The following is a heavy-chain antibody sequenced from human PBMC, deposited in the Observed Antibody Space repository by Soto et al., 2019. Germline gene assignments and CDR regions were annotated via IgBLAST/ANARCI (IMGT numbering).Heavy chain of an antibody. J-gene: IGHJ4*02. Sequence: GGSLRLSCAGSGFIFSSYSIHWVRQTPGKGLEGLALISYDGSNQYYSESVKGRFTISRDNSENTVYLQMNSLTPEDTAVYYCSRMTLSTRRLDFWGRGTMVTVSS. CDR2: ISYDGSNQ. CDR1: GFIFSSYS. CDR3: SRMTLSTRRLDF. V-gene: IGHV3-30*03. D-gene: IGHD1-1*01.